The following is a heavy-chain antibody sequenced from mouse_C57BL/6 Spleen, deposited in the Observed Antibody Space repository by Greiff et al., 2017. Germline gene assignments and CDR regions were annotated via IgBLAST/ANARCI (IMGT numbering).Heavy chain of an antibody. V-gene: IGHV1-4*01. D-gene: IGHD3-2*02. CDR1: GYTFTSYT. CDR3: ARCPQTAQSRALDY. CDR2: INPSSGYT. Sequence: QVQLQQSGAELARPGASVKMSCKASGYTFTSYTMHWVKQRPGQGLEWIGYINPSSGYTKYNQKLKDKATLTADKSSSTAYMQLSSLTSEDAAVYYCARCPQTAQSRALDYWGQVTSVTVSS. J-gene: IGHJ4*01.